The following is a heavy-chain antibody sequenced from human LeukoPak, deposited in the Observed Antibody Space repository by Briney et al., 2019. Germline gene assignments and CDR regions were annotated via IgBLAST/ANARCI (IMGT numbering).Heavy chain of an antibody. D-gene: IGHD3-10*01. J-gene: IGHJ4*02. CDR1: GCTFSSYW. Sequence: GGSLRLSCAASGCTFSSYWMSWVRQAPGKGLEWVANIKQDGSEKYYVDSVKGRFTISRDNAKNSLYLQMNSLRAEDTAVYYCARAFSASYYGSGSYWYYWGQGTLVTVSS. CDR2: IKQDGSEK. CDR3: ARAFSASYYGSGSYWYY. V-gene: IGHV3-7*01.